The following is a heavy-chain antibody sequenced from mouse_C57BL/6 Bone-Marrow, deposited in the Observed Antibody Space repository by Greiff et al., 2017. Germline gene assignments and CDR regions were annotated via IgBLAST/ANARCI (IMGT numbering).Heavy chain of an antibody. CDR3: TRSRWLLRLLDY. CDR1: GYTFTDYE. J-gene: IGHJ2*01. CDR2: IDPETGGT. Sequence: VQRVESGAELVRPGASVTLSCKASGYTFTDYEMHWVKQTPVHGLEWIGAIDPETGGTAYNQKFQGKALLTADKSSSPAYMELRSLTSEDSAVYYCTRSRWLLRLLDYWGQGTTLTVSS. V-gene: IGHV1-15*01. D-gene: IGHD2-3*01.